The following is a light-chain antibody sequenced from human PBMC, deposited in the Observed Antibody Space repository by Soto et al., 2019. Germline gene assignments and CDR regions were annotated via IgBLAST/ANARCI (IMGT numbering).Light chain of an antibody. V-gene: IGKV4-1*01. CDR2: WAS. Sequence: DIVMTQSPDSLAVSLGERATINCKSSQSVLYSSNNKNYLAWYQQKPGQPPKVLIYWASTRESGVPDRFRGSGSGTEFTLTISSLQAEDVAVYYCQQYYSTPFTFGPGTKVDIK. CDR1: QSVLYSSNNKNY. J-gene: IGKJ3*01. CDR3: QQYYSTPFT.